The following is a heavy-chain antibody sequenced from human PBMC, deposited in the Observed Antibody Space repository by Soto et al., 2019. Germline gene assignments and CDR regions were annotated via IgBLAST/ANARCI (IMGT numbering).Heavy chain of an antibody. CDR2: VYWDDDK. J-gene: IGHJ5*02. CDR3: AHSLLRSPPSSSNSFDP. V-gene: IGHV2-5*02. CDR1: GFSLSTSGVG. D-gene: IGHD3-3*01. Sequence: QITLTESGPTLVKPTQTLTLTCTFSGFSLSTSGVGVAWIRQPPGKALEWLGIVYWDDDKWYSPSLKTRVTITNDTSKKQVVLTMTDIDPVDTATYYCAHSLLRSPPSSSNSFDPWGQGTLVTVSS.